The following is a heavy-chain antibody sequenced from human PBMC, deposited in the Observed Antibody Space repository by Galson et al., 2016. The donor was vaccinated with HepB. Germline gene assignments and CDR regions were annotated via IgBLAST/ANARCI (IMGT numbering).Heavy chain of an antibody. CDR1: GFTLSDYY. J-gene: IGHJ4*02. V-gene: IGHV3-11*04. Sequence: SLRLSCAASGFTLSDYYMSWIRQAPGKGLEWVSYISSSGSTIYYTDSVKGRCTISRDNAKNSLYLQMNSLRAEDTAVYYCARKGTRSWSIFDYWGQGTLVSVSS. CDR3: ARKGTRSWSIFDY. D-gene: IGHD6-13*01. CDR2: ISSSGSTI.